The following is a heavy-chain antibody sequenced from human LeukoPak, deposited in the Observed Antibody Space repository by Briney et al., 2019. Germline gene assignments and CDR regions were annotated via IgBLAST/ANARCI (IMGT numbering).Heavy chain of an antibody. CDR1: GFTFSTYA. D-gene: IGHD6-19*01. CDR3: AKVISTGWPLDY. CDR2: ISGSAGAT. J-gene: IGHJ4*02. V-gene: IGHV3-23*01. Sequence: PGGSLRLSCAASGFTFSTYAMSWVRQAPGKGLEGVSGISGSAGATSYADSVKGRFTISRDNSKNTLYLQMSSLRVEDTALYYCAKVISTGWPLDYWGQGTLVTVSS.